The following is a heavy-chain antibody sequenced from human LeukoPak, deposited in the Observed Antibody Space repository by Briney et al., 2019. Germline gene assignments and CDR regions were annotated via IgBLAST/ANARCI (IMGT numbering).Heavy chain of an antibody. J-gene: IGHJ4*02. CDR2: ISSSGSTI. CDR3: VRFIVGATIDY. D-gene: IGHD1-26*01. CDR1: GFTFSDYY. V-gene: IGHV3-11*01. Sequence: GGSLRLSCAASGFTFSDYYMSWIGQAPGKGLEWVSYISSSGSTIYYADSVKGRFTISRDNAKNSLYLQMNSLRAEDTAVYYCVRFIVGATIDYWGQGTLVTVSS.